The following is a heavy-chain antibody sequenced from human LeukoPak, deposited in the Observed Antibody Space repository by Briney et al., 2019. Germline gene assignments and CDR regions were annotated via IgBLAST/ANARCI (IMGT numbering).Heavy chain of an antibody. CDR1: GGSFSGYY. V-gene: IGHV4-34*01. CDR3: AGGRWELLYYYYYMDV. Sequence: SETLSLPCAVYGGSFSGYYWSWIRQPPGKGLEWIGEINHSGSTNYNPSLKSRVTISVDTSKNQFSLKLSSVTAADTAVYYCAGGRWELLYYYYYMDVWGKGTTVTVSS. CDR2: INHSGST. D-gene: IGHD1-26*01. J-gene: IGHJ6*03.